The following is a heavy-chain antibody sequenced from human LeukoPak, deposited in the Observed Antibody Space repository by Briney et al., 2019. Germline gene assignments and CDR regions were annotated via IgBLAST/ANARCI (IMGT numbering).Heavy chain of an antibody. D-gene: IGHD3-3*01. CDR2: IYYSGST. V-gene: IGHV4-30-4*07. Sequence: PSQTLSLTCAVSGGSISSGGYSWSWIRQPPGKGLEWIGYIYYSGSTYYNPSLKSRVTISVDTSKNQFSLKLSSVTAADTAVYYCARDFRGGYDFWSGYYTPYYFDYWGQGILVTVSS. J-gene: IGHJ4*02. CDR1: GGSISSGGYS. CDR3: ARDFRGGYDFWSGYYTPYYFDY.